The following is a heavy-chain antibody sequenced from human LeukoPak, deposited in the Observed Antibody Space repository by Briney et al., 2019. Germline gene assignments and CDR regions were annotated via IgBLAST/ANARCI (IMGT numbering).Heavy chain of an antibody. J-gene: IGHJ3*02. Sequence: SETLSLTCTVSGGSISGYYWSWIRQSPGEGLVWMGYIYYSGSTNYNPSLKSRVTISLDMSKNQFSLKLSSVTAADTALYYCARHFTYYYDSSGYPRDAFDIWGQGIVVTVSS. V-gene: IGHV4-59*08. CDR2: IYYSGST. D-gene: IGHD3-22*01. CDR1: GGSISGYY. CDR3: ARHFTYYYDSSGYPRDAFDI.